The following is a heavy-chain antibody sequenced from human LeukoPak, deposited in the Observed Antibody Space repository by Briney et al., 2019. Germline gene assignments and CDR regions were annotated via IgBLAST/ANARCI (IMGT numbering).Heavy chain of an antibody. Sequence: GSVKVSCKASGYTFTGYYMHWVRQAPGQGLEWMGWINPNSGDTNYAQNFQGRVTMTRDTSISTAYMELSRLRSDDTAVYYCARDSGSGSYDWFDPWGQGILVTVSS. CDR1: GYTFTGYY. CDR3: ARDSGSGSYDWFDP. V-gene: IGHV1-2*02. D-gene: IGHD3-10*01. CDR2: INPNSGDT. J-gene: IGHJ5*02.